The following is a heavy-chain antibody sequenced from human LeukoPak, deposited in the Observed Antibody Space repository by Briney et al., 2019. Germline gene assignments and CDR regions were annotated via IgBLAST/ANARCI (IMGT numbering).Heavy chain of an antibody. CDR3: ARDLYGDSQSEIDY. CDR2: IWYDGSNK. V-gene: IGHV3-33*01. J-gene: IGHJ4*02. D-gene: IGHD3-10*02. CDR1: GFTFSSYD. Sequence: GGALRLSCAASGFTFSSYDMHWVRQAPGKGLEWGAVIWYDGSNKYYADSVKDRFTISRDNSKNTLYLQMNSLRAEDTAVYYCARDLYGDSQSEIDYWGQGTLVTVSS.